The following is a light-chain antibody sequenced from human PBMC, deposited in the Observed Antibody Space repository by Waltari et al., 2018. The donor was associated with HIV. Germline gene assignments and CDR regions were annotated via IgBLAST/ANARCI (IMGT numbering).Light chain of an antibody. CDR1: SSNIGNNY. CDR2: END. V-gene: IGLV1-51*02. J-gene: IGLJ1*01. Sequence: QSVLTQPPSVSAAPGQKVTISCSGSSSNIGNNYVSWYQHLPGTAPNLLIFENDRRPSAIPARFSGSKSGTAATLGIIGLQTGDEANYYCGTWDSNLNVGGYVFGPGTKVTVL. CDR3: GTWDSNLNVGGYV.